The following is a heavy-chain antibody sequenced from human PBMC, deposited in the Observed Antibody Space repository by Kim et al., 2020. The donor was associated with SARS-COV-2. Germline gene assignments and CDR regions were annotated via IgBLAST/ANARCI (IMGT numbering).Heavy chain of an antibody. CDR1: GFTFSSYA. D-gene: IGHD3-22*01. CDR3: AEVDSRDYLRAYRY. V-gene: IGHV3-23*01. J-gene: IGHJ4*02. CDR2: IISGGTS. Sequence: GGSLRLSCADSGFTFSSYAMSWVRQTPGKGLEWVSTIISGGTSYYADSVKGRFTISRDDSKNTLYLQMNSLRVEDTAMYYCAEVDSRDYLRAYRYWGQGTLVTVSS.